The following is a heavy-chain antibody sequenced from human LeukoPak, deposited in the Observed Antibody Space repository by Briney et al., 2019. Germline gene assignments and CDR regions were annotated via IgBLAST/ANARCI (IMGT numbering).Heavy chain of an antibody. Sequence: ASVKVSCKASGYTFTSYGISWVRQAPGQGLEWMGWISAYNGNTNYAQKFQGRVTMTRDTSISTAYMELSSLRSEDTAVYYCARGSRYGDCWGQGTLVTVSS. J-gene: IGHJ4*02. V-gene: IGHV1-18*01. CDR2: ISAYNGNT. CDR1: GYTFTSYG. CDR3: ARGSRYGDC. D-gene: IGHD1-1*01.